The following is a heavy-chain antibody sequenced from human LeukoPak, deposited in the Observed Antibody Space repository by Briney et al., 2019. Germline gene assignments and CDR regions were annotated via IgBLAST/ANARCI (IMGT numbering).Heavy chain of an antibody. D-gene: IGHD2-15*01. V-gene: IGHV3-23*01. CDR2: VTGSGGDT. J-gene: IGHJ5*01. Sequence: PAGSLRLSCAAAGFTFTSYTMSWVRQTPGKGLECVSVVTGSGGDTYYTGSVNGRFTISRDNSKNTLYLQMNSLRAEDTAVYYCARGTLEHCSGASCYPLDSWGQGTLVTVSS. CDR1: GFTFTSYT. CDR3: ARGTLEHCSGASCYPLDS.